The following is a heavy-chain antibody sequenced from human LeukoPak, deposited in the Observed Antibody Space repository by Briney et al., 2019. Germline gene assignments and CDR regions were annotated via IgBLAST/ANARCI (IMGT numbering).Heavy chain of an antibody. Sequence: GGSLRLSCAASGFTFSSYPMSWVRQAPGKGLEWVANMKEDGSQETYVDSVKGRFTISRDNAKNSLYLQMNNVRAEDTAVYYCARYSYKHDCWGQGTLVTVSS. CDR2: MKEDGSQE. CDR1: GFTFSSYP. CDR3: ARYSYKHDC. J-gene: IGHJ4*02. D-gene: IGHD2-15*01. V-gene: IGHV3-7*01.